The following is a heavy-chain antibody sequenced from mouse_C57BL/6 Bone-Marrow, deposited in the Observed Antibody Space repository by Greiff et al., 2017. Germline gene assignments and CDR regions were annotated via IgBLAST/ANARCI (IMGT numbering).Heavy chain of an antibody. D-gene: IGHD1-1*01. CDR1: GYTFTSYG. CDR3: ARGDYGSSYLYYFDY. CDR2: IYPRSGNT. Sequence: VQLQQSGAELARPGASVKLSCKASGYTFTSYGISWVKQRTGQGLECIGEIYPRSGNTYYNEKFKGKATLTADKSSSTAYMELRSLTSEDSAVYFCARGDYGSSYLYYFDYWGQGTTLTVSS. J-gene: IGHJ2*01. V-gene: IGHV1-81*01.